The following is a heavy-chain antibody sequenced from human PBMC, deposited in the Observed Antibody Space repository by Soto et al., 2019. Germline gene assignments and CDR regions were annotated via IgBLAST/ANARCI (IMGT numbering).Heavy chain of an antibody. Sequence: SGPTLVNPTQTLTLTCTFSGFSLTTTEVGVGWIRQPPGKALEWLAHIYWDDDKRYGPSLKSRLSITKDTSKNQVVLTMTNMDPVDTATYYCAHSSDTTLALDCWGQGTLVTVSS. D-gene: IGHD5-18*01. CDR3: AHSSDTTLALDC. V-gene: IGHV2-5*05. CDR2: IYWDDDK. CDR1: GFSLTTTEVG. J-gene: IGHJ4*02.